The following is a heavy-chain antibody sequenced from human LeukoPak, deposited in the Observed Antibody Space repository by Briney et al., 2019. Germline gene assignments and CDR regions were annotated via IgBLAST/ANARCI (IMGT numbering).Heavy chain of an antibody. CDR2: INSDGSST. D-gene: IGHD5-12*01. J-gene: IGHJ4*02. V-gene: IGHV3-74*01. Sequence: GGSLRLSCAASEFTFSTYSMNWVRQTPGKGLEWVSRINSDGSSTSYADSVKGRFTISRDNAKNSLYLQMNSLRAEDTAVYYCAVVATITGIDYWGQGTLVTVSS. CDR1: EFTFSTYS. CDR3: AVVATITGIDY.